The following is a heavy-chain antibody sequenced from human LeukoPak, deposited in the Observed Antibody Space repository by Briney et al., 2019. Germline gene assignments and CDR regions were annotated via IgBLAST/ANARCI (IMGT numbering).Heavy chain of an antibody. CDR1: GGSISGYY. V-gene: IGHV4-59*01. CDR3: ARDRGWGSVDY. Sequence: SETLSLTCTVSGGSISGYYWSWIRQPPGKGLEWIGYIYYSGSTNYNPSLKSRVTISVDTSKNQFSLKLSSVTAADTAVYYCARDRGWGSVDYWGQGTLVTVSS. CDR2: IYYSGST. J-gene: IGHJ4*02. D-gene: IGHD7-27*01.